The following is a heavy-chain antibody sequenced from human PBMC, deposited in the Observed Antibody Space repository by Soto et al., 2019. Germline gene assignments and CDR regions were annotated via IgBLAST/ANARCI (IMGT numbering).Heavy chain of an antibody. J-gene: IGHJ4*02. V-gene: IGHV2-5*02. D-gene: IGHD1-1*01. CDR3: AHFRLERCYDY. CDR1: GFSLSTSGVG. Sequence: QITLKESGPTLVKPTQTLTLTCTFSGFSLSTSGVGVGWISQPPGKALEWLALIYWDDDKRYSPSLESRLIITKYTSKNHVVHTMSNMDPVDTATYYCAHFRLERCYDYWGQGTLVTVSS. CDR2: IYWDDDK.